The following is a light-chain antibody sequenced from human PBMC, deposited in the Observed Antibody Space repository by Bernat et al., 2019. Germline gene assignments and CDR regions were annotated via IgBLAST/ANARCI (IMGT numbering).Light chain of an antibody. J-gene: IGLJ3*02. Sequence: QSVLTQPPSVSAAPGQKVTISCSGSSSNIGNNYVSWYQQLPGTAPKLLIYENNKRPSGIPDRFSGSKSGTSATLGITGLTTGDEADYYCGTWDSSLSAEVVGGGTKLTVL. CDR2: ENN. CDR1: SSNIGNNY. V-gene: IGLV1-51*02. CDR3: GTWDSSLSAEV.